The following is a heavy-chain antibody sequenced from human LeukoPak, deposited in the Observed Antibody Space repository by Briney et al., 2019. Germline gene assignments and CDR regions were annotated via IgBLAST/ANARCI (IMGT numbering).Heavy chain of an antibody. D-gene: IGHD2-2*01. J-gene: IGHJ4*02. CDR2: ISSSSSYM. Sequence: GGSLRLSCAASGFTFSTYSMNWVRQAPGKGLEWVSSISSSSSYMFYADSVKGRFTVSRDNAKNSLYLQMNSLRAEDTAVYYCARGGDKYQRSNYWGQGTLVTVSS. CDR3: ARGGDKYQRSNY. V-gene: IGHV3-21*01. CDR1: GFTFSTYS.